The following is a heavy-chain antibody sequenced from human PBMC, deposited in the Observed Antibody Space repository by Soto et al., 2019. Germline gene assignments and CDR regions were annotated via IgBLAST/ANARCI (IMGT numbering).Heavy chain of an antibody. Sequence: ASVKVSCKASGYTFTSYGISWVRQAPGQGLEWMGWISAYNGNTNYAQKLQGRVTMTTDTSTSTAYMELRSLRSDDTAVYYCARDLSSTRSYYDFWSGYYTWWFAPWGQGTLVTVSS. CDR3: ARDLSSTRSYYDFWSGYYTWWFAP. J-gene: IGHJ5*02. D-gene: IGHD3-3*01. CDR2: ISAYNGNT. CDR1: GYTFTSYG. V-gene: IGHV1-18*01.